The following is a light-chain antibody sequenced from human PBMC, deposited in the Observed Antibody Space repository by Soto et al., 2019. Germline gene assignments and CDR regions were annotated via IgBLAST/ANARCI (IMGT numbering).Light chain of an antibody. J-gene: IGKJ4*01. CDR2: DSS. CDR3: QQRSDWPST. Sequence: EIVLTQSPATLSLSPGERVTLSCRASQSVSTYFAWYQQKPGQAPKLLIYDSSSMATGIPSRFSGSGSGTDFTLTISSLEPEDFAVYYCQQRSDWPSTFGEGTKVEIK. V-gene: IGKV3-11*01. CDR1: QSVSTY.